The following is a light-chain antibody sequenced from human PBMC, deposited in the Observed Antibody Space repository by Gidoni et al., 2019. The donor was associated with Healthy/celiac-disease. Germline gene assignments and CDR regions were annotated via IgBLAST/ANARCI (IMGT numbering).Light chain of an antibody. V-gene: IGKV4-1*01. Sequence: DIVMTQSPDFLAVSLGERATINCKSSQSVLYSSNNKNYLAWYQQKPGQPPKLLIYWASTRESGVPDRFSGSGSGTDFTLTISSLQAEDVAVYYCQQYYSTPLFXHXTKLEIK. CDR3: QQYYSTPL. CDR1: QSVLYSSNNKNY. J-gene: IGKJ2*01. CDR2: WAS.